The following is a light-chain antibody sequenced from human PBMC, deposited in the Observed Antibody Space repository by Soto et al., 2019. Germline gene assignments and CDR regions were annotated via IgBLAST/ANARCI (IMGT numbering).Light chain of an antibody. V-gene: IGKV1-5*01. CDR1: QNIDRW. CDR2: HAS. CDR3: QHYNSYGT. J-gene: IGKJ1*01. Sequence: DIQMTQSPSTLPASVGDRVTITCRARQNIDRWVAWYQQKSGKAPKILIYHASSLETGVPSRFSGSGCGTEVTLTISNVQPDDFASYYCQHYNSYGTFXKGTKVDIK.